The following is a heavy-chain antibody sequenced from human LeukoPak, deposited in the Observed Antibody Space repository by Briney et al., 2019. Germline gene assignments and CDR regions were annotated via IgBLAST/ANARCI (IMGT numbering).Heavy chain of an antibody. CDR2: ISYDGSNK. Sequence: GGSLRLSCAASGFTFSSYAMPWVRQAPGKGLEWVAVISYDGSNKYYADSVKGRFTISRDNSKNTLYLQMNSLRAEDTAVYYCARVGRYSSSCFDYWGQGTLVTVSS. D-gene: IGHD6-13*01. V-gene: IGHV3-30-3*01. CDR3: ARVGRYSSSCFDY. J-gene: IGHJ4*02. CDR1: GFTFSSYA.